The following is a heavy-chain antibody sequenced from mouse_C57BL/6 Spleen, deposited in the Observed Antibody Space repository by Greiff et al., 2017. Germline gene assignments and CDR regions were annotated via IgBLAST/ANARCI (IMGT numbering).Heavy chain of an antibody. CDR3: ARVYYGSSHWYFGV. Sequence: QVQLQQSGPELVKPGASVKISCKASGYAFSSSWMNWVKQRPGKGLEWIGRIYPGDGDTNYNGKFKGKATLTADKSSSTAYMQLSSLTSEDSAVYFCARVYYGSSHWYFGVWGTGTTVTVSS. D-gene: IGHD1-1*01. CDR2: IYPGDGDT. CDR1: GYAFSSSW. J-gene: IGHJ1*03. V-gene: IGHV1-82*01.